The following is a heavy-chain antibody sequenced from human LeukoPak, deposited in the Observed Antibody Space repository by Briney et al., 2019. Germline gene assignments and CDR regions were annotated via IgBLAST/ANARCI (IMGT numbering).Heavy chain of an antibody. J-gene: IGHJ4*02. CDR1: GCTFSSYV. CDR2: ISGRCVGA. V-gene: IGHV3-23*01. CDR3: AKGRQYQRQTKPFDY. D-gene: IGHD2-2*01. Sequence: VGSLRLSCAASGCTFSSYVMSWVRQAPGKGLEWIGRISGRCVGAFYADSVKGRVTISRDNSKNTLYLQMNSLRADDTAVYYCAKGRQYQRQTKPFDYWGQETLVTVSS.